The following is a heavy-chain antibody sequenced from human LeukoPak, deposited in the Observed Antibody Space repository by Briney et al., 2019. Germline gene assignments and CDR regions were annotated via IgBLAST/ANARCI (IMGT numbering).Heavy chain of an antibody. CDR3: ARKLRYFDWSYFDY. Sequence: PGGSLRLSCAASGFTFSSYEMNWVRQAPGKGLEWVSYISSSGSTIYYADSVKGRFTISRDNAKNSLYLQMNSLRAEDTAVYYCARKLRYFDWSYFDYWGQGTLVTV. CDR1: GFTFSSYE. D-gene: IGHD3-9*01. CDR2: ISSSGSTI. V-gene: IGHV3-48*03. J-gene: IGHJ4*02.